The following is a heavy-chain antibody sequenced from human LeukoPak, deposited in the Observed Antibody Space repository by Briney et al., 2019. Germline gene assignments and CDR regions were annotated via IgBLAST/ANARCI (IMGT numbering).Heavy chain of an antibody. CDR1: GFTFDDYA. V-gene: IGHV3-9*01. CDR3: AKDPYYYDSSGYLDY. D-gene: IGHD3-22*01. Sequence: GRSLRLSCAASGFTFDDYAMHWVRQAPGKGLEWVSGISWNSGSIGYADSVKGQFTISRDNAKNSLYLQMNSLRAEDTALYYCAKDPYYYDSSGYLDYWGQGTLVTVSS. CDR2: ISWNSGSI. J-gene: IGHJ4*02.